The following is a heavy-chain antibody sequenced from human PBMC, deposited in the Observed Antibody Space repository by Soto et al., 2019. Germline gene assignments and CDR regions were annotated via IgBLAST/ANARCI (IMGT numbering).Heavy chain of an antibody. V-gene: IGHV4-39*01. J-gene: IGHJ4*02. CDR3: ARQALTTVTTIDY. Sequence: SETLSLTCTVSGGSISSSSYYWGWIRQPPGKGLEWIGSIYYSGSTYYNPSLKSRVTISVDTSKNQFSLKLSSVTAADTALYYCARQALTTVTTIDYWGQGTLVTVSS. CDR2: IYYSGST. D-gene: IGHD4-17*01. CDR1: GGSISSSSYY.